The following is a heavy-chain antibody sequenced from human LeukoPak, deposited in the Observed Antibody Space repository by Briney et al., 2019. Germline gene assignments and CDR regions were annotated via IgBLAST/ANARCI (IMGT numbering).Heavy chain of an antibody. Sequence: GGSLRLSCAASGFTFSNYAMSWVRQAPGKGLEWVSISGSGDSTYYADSVKGRFTISRDNSKNTLYLQMSSLRADDTAVYYCAEPERDRYYFDSWGQGTLVTVSS. V-gene: IGHV3-23*01. CDR2: ISGSGDST. CDR3: AEPERDRYYFDS. J-gene: IGHJ4*02. CDR1: GFTFSNYA.